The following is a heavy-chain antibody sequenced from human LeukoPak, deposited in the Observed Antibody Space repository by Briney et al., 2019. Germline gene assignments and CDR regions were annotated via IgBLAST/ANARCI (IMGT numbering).Heavy chain of an antibody. D-gene: IGHD3-10*01. V-gene: IGHV1-2*02. J-gene: IGHJ5*02. CDR2: INPNSGGT. CDR3: ARGDYYGSPKVVAA. Sequence: ASVKVSCKASGYTFTGYYMHWVRQAPGQGLEWMGWINPNSGGTNYAQKFQDRVTMTRDTSISTAYIELNLLRSDDTAVYYCARGDYYGSPKVVAAWGQGTLVTVSS. CDR1: GYTFTGYY.